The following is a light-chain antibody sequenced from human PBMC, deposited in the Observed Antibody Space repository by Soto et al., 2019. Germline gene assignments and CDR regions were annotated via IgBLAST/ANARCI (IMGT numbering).Light chain of an antibody. J-gene: IGLJ3*02. Sequence: QSALTQPASVSGSPGQSITISCTGTSSDVGGYNYVSWYQQHPGKAPKLMIYDVSNRPSGVSNRFSGSKSGNTASLTISGRQAEDEADYYCSSYTGSSTWVFGGGTKLTVL. CDR3: SSYTGSSTWV. CDR1: SSDVGGYNY. CDR2: DVS. V-gene: IGLV2-14*01.